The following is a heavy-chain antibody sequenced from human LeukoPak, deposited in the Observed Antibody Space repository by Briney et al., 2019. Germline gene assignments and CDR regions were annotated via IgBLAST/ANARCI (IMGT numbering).Heavy chain of an antibody. D-gene: IGHD3-10*01. V-gene: IGHV3-20*04. CDR1: GFSLDDYG. J-gene: IGHJ4*02. CDR2: INWNGGTT. Sequence: GGSLRLSCEASGFSLDDYGMSWVRQAPGEGLEWVSGINWNGGTTGYADSVKGRFTISRDNSKNTLYLQMNSLRAEDTAVYYCAKDRAWHFDYWGQGTLVTVSS. CDR3: AKDRAWHFDY.